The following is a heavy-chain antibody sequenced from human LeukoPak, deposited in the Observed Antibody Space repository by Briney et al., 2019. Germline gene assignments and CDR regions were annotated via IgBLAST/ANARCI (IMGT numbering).Heavy chain of an antibody. J-gene: IGHJ4*02. V-gene: IGHV3-7*03. D-gene: IGHD3-10*01. Sequence: GGSLRLSCAASGFTFTSFWLNWVRQAPGKGLEWVANIKRDGSEKYYLDSVKGRFTISRDNAKSSLYLQMNNLRAEDTAVYYCARGYGSGSCLDYWGQGTLVTVSS. CDR1: GFTFTSFW. CDR3: ARGYGSGSCLDY. CDR2: IKRDGSEK.